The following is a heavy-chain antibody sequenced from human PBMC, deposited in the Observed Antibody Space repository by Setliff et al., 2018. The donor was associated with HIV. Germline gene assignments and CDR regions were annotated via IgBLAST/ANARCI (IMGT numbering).Heavy chain of an antibody. CDR1: GGSISSYY. CDR3: ARSSEEGADYGSGIYYHFHY. V-gene: IGHV4-39*07. D-gene: IGHD3-10*01. J-gene: IGHJ4*02. Sequence: SETLSLTCTVSGGSISSYYWSWIRQPPGKGLEWIGSIYYSGSTYYNPSLKSRVAISVDTSKNQFSLKLTSVTAADTAVYYRARSSEEGADYGSGIYYHFHYWGQGTLVTVSS. CDR2: IYYSGST.